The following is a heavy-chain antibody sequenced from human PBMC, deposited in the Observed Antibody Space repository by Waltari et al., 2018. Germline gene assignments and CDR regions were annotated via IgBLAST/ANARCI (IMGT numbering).Heavy chain of an antibody. D-gene: IGHD1-1*01. V-gene: IGHV4-38-2*01. CDR2: IYHSGST. Sequence: QVQLQESGPGLVKPSETLSLTCAVSGYYISSGYYWGWIRQPPGKGLEWIGSIYHSGSTYYNPSIKSRVTISVDTSKNQFSLKLSSVTAADTAVYYCARLRNWNARDWGQGTLVTVSS. CDR3: ARLRNWNARD. J-gene: IGHJ4*02. CDR1: GYYISSGYY.